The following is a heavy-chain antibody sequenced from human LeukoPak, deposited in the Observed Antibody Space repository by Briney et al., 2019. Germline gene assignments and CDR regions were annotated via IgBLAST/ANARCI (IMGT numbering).Heavy chain of an antibody. J-gene: IGHJ6*03. Sequence: GGSLRPSCAASGFTFSSYWMSWVRQAPGKGLEWVANIKQDGSEKYYVDSVKGRFTISRDNAKNSLYLQMNSLRGEDTAVYYCARAGYCSGGTCYYYYYYYMDVWGKGTTVTVSS. CDR2: IKQDGSEK. V-gene: IGHV3-7*01. CDR1: GFTFSSYW. D-gene: IGHD2-15*01. CDR3: ARAGYCSGGTCYYYYYYYMDV.